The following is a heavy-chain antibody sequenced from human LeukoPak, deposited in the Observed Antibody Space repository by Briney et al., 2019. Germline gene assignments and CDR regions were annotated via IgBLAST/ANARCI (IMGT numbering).Heavy chain of an antibody. J-gene: IGHJ5*02. CDR1: GYTFTSYD. CDR2: MNPNSGNT. CDR3: ARDNSVGDTAWWFDP. V-gene: IGHV1-8*03. D-gene: IGHD1-26*01. Sequence: ASVKVSCKASGYTFTSYDIHWVRQATGQGLEWMGWMNPNSGNTGYAQKFQGRVTITRNTSISTAYMELSSLRSEDTAVYYCARDNSVGDTAWWFDPWGQGTLVTVSS.